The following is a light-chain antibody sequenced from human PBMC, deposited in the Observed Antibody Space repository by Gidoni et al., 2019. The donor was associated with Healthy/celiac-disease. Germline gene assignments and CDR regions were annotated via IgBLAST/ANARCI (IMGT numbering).Light chain of an antibody. V-gene: IGLV3-21*04. CDR1: NIGSKS. CDR3: QVWDSSSDHSRV. CDR2: YDR. Sequence: SYVLTQPPSVSVAPGKTARITCGGNNIGSKSVHWYQQKPGQAPVLVIYYDRDRPSGIPERFSGSNSGNTATLTISRVEAGDEADYYCQVWDSSSDHSRVFGGGTKLTVL. J-gene: IGLJ3*02.